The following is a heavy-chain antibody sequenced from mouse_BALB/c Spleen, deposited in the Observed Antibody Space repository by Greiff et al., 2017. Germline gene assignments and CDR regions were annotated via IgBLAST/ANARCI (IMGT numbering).Heavy chain of an antibody. CDR1: GFNIKDTY. D-gene: IGHD3-3*01. J-gene: IGHJ3*01. V-gene: IGHV14-3*02. CDR2: IDPANGNT. CDR3: AREGSLAY. Sequence: EVKLVESGAELVKPGASVKLSCTASGFNIKDTYMHWVKQRPEQGLEWIGRIDPANGNTKYDPKFQGKATITADTSSNTAYLQLSSLTSEDTAVYYCAREGSLAYWGQGTLVTVSA.